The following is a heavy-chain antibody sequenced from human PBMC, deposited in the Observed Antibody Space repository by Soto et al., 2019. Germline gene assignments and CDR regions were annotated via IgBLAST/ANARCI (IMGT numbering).Heavy chain of an antibody. J-gene: IGHJ3*02. D-gene: IGHD3-22*01. CDR2: INPNSGVP. V-gene: IGHV1-2*04. CDR1: GDTFSNYA. CDR3: ATSYYYDSSGYGVHAFDI. Sequence: GASVKVSCKVSGDTFSNYAINWVRQAPGQGLEWMGWINPNSGVPNYAQQFQGWVTMTTDTSISTAYMELNRLRSDDTAVYYCATSYYYDSSGYGVHAFDIWGQGTMVTVSS.